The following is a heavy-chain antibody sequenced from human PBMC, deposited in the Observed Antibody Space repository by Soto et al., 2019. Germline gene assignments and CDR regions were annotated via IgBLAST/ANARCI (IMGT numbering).Heavy chain of an antibody. J-gene: IGHJ4*02. CDR1: GFTFSSHV. D-gene: IGHD2-15*01. CDR3: ATARRGAYCSGGICYSPDY. CDR2: ISGTGGT. V-gene: IGHV3-23*01. Sequence: EVQLWESGGGLVQPGGSLRLSCAVSGFTFSSHVMSWVRQAPGKGLEWVSAISGTGGTYYADSVKGRFTISRDNSKNSLDLQMNNLRDEYTAVYYCATARRGAYCSGGICYSPDYWGQGTLVIVSS.